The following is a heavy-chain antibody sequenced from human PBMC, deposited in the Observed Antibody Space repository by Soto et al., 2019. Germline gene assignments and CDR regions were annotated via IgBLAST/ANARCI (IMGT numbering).Heavy chain of an antibody. CDR1: GFTFSSYG. Sequence: PGGSLRLSCAASGFTFSSYGMRWVRQAPGKGLEWVAVISYDGSNKFYADSVKGRFTISRDNSKNTLYLQMNSLSGEDTAVYYCAKSPYDSSGYYYYFQYWGQGTLVTVSS. V-gene: IGHV3-30*18. J-gene: IGHJ4*02. CDR3: AKSPYDSSGYYYYFQY. CDR2: ISYDGSNK. D-gene: IGHD3-22*01.